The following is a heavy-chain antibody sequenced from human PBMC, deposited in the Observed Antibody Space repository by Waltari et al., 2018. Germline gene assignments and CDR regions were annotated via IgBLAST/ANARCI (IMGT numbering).Heavy chain of an antibody. Sequence: QLQLQESGPGLVKPSETLSLTCTVSGGSISSSSYYWGWIRQPPGKGLEWVGSIYYSGGTDYKPSLTSRGTIAVDTSKNQFSLKRSSVTAADTAVYYCARCTRDYYYYGMDVWGQGTTVTVSS. CDR3: ARCTRDYYYYGMDV. CDR1: GGSISSSSYY. J-gene: IGHJ6*02. CDR2: IYYSGGT. V-gene: IGHV4-39*07. D-gene: IGHD2-2*01.